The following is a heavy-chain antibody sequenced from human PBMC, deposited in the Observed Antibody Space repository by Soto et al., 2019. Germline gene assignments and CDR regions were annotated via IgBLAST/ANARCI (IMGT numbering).Heavy chain of an antibody. CDR2: ISGSSSTT. V-gene: IGHV3-48*01. Sequence: GGSLRLSCAASGLTFSSYSMNWVRQAPGKGLEWVSSISGSSSTTYYADSVKGRFTISRDHSKNTLYLQMNSLRAEDTAIYYCAKIPTAYDYYMDVWGKGTTVTVSS. CDR3: AKIPTAYDYYMDV. CDR1: GLTFSSYS. D-gene: IGHD2-21*01. J-gene: IGHJ6*03.